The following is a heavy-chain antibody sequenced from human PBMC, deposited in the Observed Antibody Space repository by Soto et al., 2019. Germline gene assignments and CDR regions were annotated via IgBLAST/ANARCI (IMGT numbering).Heavy chain of an antibody. CDR2: ISGSGSTI. CDR1: GFTFSSYN. D-gene: IGHD4-4*01. CDR3: ARSKYIDY. J-gene: IGHJ4*02. Sequence: GGSLRLSCIVSGFTFSSYNMNWVRQAPGKGLEWVTYISGSGSTIYYADSVKGRFTISRDNVKNSLYLQMNSLRDEDTAVYYCARSKYIDYWGQGTLVTVSS. V-gene: IGHV3-48*02.